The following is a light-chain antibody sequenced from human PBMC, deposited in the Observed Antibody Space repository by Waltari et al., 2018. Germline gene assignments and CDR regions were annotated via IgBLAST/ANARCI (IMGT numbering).Light chain of an antibody. Sequence: QSALTQPAPVSGSPGPSITISRPGTSSDAGTSKRVSWSQQHPGKAPNLMIYAVSKRPSGGSDRFSGSKSGDMASLTISGLQPEDEAEYFCSSYAGSSKGVFGGGTKVTVL. CDR3: SSYAGSSKGV. CDR2: AVS. J-gene: IGLJ2*01. CDR1: SSDAGTSKR. V-gene: IGLV2-23*02.